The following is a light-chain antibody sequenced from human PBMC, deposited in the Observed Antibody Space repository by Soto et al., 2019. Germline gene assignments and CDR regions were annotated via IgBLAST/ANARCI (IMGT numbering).Light chain of an antibody. J-gene: IGKJ1*01. V-gene: IGKV1-5*01. CDR1: QRISGW. Sequence: IQMTQSPSTLSASVGDTVSITCRASQRISGWLAWYQQKPGKAPKLLIYDVSSLLRGVPSRCSGSGSGTDFTLTISSLQPNDLATYYCQQYDSYLGTFGQGTKVEL. CDR3: QQYDSYLGT. CDR2: DVS.